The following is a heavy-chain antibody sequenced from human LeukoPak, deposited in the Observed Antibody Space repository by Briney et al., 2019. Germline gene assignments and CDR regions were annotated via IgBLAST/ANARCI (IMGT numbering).Heavy chain of an antibody. CDR1: GFTFSTYG. D-gene: IGHD6-19*01. CDR3: AKAHTSGWSPFDP. Sequence: GGSLRLSCAASGFTFSTYGMSWVRQAPGKGLEWVSGIGGSGNTNYADSAKGRFTISRDNSKSTLSLEMNSLRVDDTAVYYCAKAHTSGWSPFDPWGQGTLVTVSS. V-gene: IGHV3-23*01. CDR2: IGGSGNT. J-gene: IGHJ5*02.